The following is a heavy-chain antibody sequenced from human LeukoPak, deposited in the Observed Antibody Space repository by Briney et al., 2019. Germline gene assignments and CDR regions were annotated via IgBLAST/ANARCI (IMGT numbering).Heavy chain of an antibody. D-gene: IGHD3-9*01. J-gene: IGHJ5*02. CDR1: GYSFTNYW. Sequence: GESLKISCQGSGYSFTNYWIGWVRQMPGKGLEWMEIIHPTDSHTRYSPSFQGQVTISADKSITTAYLQWSSLKASDTAMYYCARVPYYDILTGSFNWFDPWGQGTLVTVSS. V-gene: IGHV5-51*01. CDR3: ARVPYYDILTGSFNWFDP. CDR2: IHPTDSHT.